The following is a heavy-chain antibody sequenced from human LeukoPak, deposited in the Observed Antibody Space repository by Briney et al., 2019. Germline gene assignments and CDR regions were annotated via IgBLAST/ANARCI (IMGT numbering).Heavy chain of an antibody. D-gene: IGHD6-19*01. CDR2: ISGSTDRT. J-gene: IGHJ4*02. CDR3: AKGGSSAVAGNKNY. V-gene: IGHV3-23*01. CDR1: GFTFSSYA. Sequence: PGGSLRLSCAASGFTFSSYAMSWVRQAPGKGLEWVSAISGSTDRTYYADSVKGRFTVSRDNSKNTLYLQMNSLRAEDTAVYYCAKGGSSAVAGNKNYWGQGTLVTVSS.